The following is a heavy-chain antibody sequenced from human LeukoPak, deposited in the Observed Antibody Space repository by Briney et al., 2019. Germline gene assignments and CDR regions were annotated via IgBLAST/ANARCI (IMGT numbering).Heavy chain of an antibody. CDR3: ARARPRPKYCSGGSCYSHNWFDP. Sequence: SETLSLTCAVYGGSFSGYYWSWIRQPPGKGLEWIGEINHSGSTNYNPSLKSRVAISVDTSKNQFSLKLSSVTAADTAVYYCARARPRPKYCSGGSCYSHNWFDPWGQGTLVTVSS. CDR2: INHSGST. D-gene: IGHD2-15*01. V-gene: IGHV4-34*01. J-gene: IGHJ5*02. CDR1: GGSFSGYY.